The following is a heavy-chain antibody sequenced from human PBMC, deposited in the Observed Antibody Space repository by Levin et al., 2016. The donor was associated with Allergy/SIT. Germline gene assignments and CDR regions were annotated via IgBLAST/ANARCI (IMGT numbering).Heavy chain of an antibody. CDR2: ITLYNGNT. D-gene: IGHD3-22*01. CDR3: ASDYYDSSGYYPYFDY. CDR1: GYTFTYCS. Sequence: ASVKVSCKASGYTFTYCSLHWLQQAPGQGLERMRWITLYNGNTNYAKKFQGRVTITRDMSLRTAYIELSSLRSEDSAVYYWASDYYDSSGYYPYFDYWGQGTLVTVSS. J-gene: IGHJ4*02. V-gene: IGHV1-68*01.